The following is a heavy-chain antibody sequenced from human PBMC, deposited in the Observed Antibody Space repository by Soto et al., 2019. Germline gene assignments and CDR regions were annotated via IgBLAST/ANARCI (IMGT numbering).Heavy chain of an antibody. D-gene: IGHD3-3*02. CDR1: GYKFGSAW. Sequence: GESLKISCKGVGYKFGSAWIGWVRQMPGKGLEWMGIIKPGTSDIRYSPSCRGHVTISADEAVSTAYLQWSSLKASDTAMYYCARQLSHICDSWGRGTLVTVSS. CDR2: IKPGTSDI. J-gene: IGHJ4*02. V-gene: IGHV5-51*01. CDR3: ARQLSHICDS.